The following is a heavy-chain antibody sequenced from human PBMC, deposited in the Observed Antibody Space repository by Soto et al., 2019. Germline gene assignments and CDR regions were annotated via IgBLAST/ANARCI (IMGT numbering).Heavy chain of an antibody. CDR2: IDNSGST. Sequence: QVQLDESGPGLVQPSQTLSLSCTVSGISVRSGVYYWTWIRQHPGKALEWIGYIDNSGSTYYNPSLTGRVGISVDTSKNQFSLNLQSVTAADTAFYFCAGAVSDFDVRRYRTSYFDQWGQGILVTVSS. D-gene: IGHD3-10*02. CDR3: AGAVSDFDVRRYRTSYFDQ. CDR1: GISVRSGVYY. V-gene: IGHV4-31*03. J-gene: IGHJ4*02.